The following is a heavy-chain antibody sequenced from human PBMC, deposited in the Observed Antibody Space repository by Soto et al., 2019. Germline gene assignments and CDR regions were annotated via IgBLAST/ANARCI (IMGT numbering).Heavy chain of an antibody. J-gene: IGHJ6*02. Sequence: ASVKVSCKASGYTFTSYAMHWVRQAPGQRLEWMGWINAGNGNTKYSQKFQGRVTITRDTSASTAYMELSSLRSEDTAVYYCARSVGATNYYYYGLDVWGQGTTVTV. CDR1: GYTFTSYA. CDR3: ARSVGATNYYYYGLDV. V-gene: IGHV1-3*01. CDR2: INAGNGNT. D-gene: IGHD1-26*01.